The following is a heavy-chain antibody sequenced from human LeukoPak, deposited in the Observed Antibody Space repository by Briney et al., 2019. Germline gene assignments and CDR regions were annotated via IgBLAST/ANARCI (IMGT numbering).Heavy chain of an antibody. CDR1: GYTFTHYA. V-gene: IGHV7-4-1*02. Sequence: ASVKVSCKASGYTFTHYALSWVRQAPGQGLEWMGWINPTTGNPTYAQVFTGRFVFSLDTSVSTAYLQISSLKAEDTAIYYCTRARRDTTAAHFQHWGQGTPVTVSS. CDR2: INPTTGNP. CDR3: TRARRDTTAAHFQH. J-gene: IGHJ1*01. D-gene: IGHD5-18*01.